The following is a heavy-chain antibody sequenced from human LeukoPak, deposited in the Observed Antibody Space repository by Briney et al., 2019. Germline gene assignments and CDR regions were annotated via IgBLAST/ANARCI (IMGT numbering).Heavy chain of an antibody. V-gene: IGHV1-18*01. CDR2: ISAYNGNT. CDR3: ARVSLDDYGDYAPGDY. J-gene: IGHJ4*02. CDR1: GYTFTSYG. Sequence: ASVKVSCKASGYTFTSYGLSWVRQAPGQGLEWMGWISAYNGNTNYAQKLQGRVTMTTDTSTSTAYMELRSLRSDDTAMYYCARVSLDDYGDYAPGDYWGQGTLVTVSS. D-gene: IGHD4-17*01.